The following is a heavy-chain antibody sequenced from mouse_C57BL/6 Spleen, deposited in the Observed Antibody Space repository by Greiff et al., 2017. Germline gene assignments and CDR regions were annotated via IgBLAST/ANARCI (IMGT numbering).Heavy chain of an antibody. CDR2: IYPGDGDT. CDR3: ARRGVDAMDY. CDR1: GYAFSSYW. J-gene: IGHJ4*01. D-gene: IGHD1-1*01. Sequence: VQLQQSGAELVKPGASVKISCKASGYAFSSYWMNWVTQRPGKGLEWIGQIYPGDGDTNYNGKFKGKATLTADKSSSTAYMQLSSLTSEDSAVYFCARRGVDAMDYWGQGTSVTVSS. V-gene: IGHV1-80*01.